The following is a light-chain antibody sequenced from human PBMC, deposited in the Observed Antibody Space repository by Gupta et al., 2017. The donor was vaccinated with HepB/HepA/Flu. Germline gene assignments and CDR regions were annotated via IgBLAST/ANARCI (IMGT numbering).Light chain of an antibody. CDR3: QSYDSSLSGWV. CDR1: SSNIGAGYD. V-gene: IGLV1-40*01. CDR2: DNG. Sequence: QSVLTQPPSVSGAPGQRGTISCTGSSSNIGAGYDVHWYQHLPGTAPKLLIYDNGNRPSGVPDRFSGSKSDTSAALAITGLQDEDEADYYCQSYDSSLSGWVFGGGTKLTVL. J-gene: IGLJ3*02.